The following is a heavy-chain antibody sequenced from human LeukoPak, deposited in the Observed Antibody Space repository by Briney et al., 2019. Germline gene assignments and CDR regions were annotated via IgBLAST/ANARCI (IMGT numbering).Heavy chain of an antibody. D-gene: IGHD3-16*01. CDR2: IYYSGST. CDR1: GGSTSSSSYY. Sequence: PSETLSLTCTVSGGSTSSSSYYWGWIRQPPGKGLEWIGSIYYSGSTYYNPSLKSRVTISVDTSKNQFSLKLSSVTAADTAVYYCARLNSFGGFDYWGQGTLVTVSS. V-gene: IGHV4-39*01. J-gene: IGHJ4*02. CDR3: ARLNSFGGFDY.